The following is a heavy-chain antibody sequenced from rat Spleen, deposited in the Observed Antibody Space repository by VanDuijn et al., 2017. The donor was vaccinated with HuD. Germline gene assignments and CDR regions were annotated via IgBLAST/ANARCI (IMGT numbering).Heavy chain of an antibody. CDR3: TTPNSGPHYVMDA. CDR1: GFTFSNYD. Sequence: EVQLVESGGGLVQPGRSMKLSCAASGFTFSNYDMAWVRQAPTKGLEWVASISYDGSSTYYRDSVKGRFTISRDNAKSTLYLQMDSLRSEDTATDYCTTPNSGPHYVMDAWGQGASVTVSS. V-gene: IGHV5-20*01. D-gene: IGHD3-8*01. CDR2: ISYDGSST. J-gene: IGHJ4*01.